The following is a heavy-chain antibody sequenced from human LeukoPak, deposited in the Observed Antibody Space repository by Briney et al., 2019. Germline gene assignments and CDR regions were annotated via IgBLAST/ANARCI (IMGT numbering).Heavy chain of an antibody. Sequence: GASVKVSCKASGYTFTSYAMNWVRQAPGQGLEWMGWINTNTGNPTYAQGFTGRFVFSLDTSVSTAYLQISSLKAEDTAVYYCARGYSSGWSYYFDYWGQGTLVTVSS. D-gene: IGHD6-19*01. CDR3: ARGYSSGWSYYFDY. V-gene: IGHV7-4-1*02. J-gene: IGHJ4*02. CDR2: INTNTGNP. CDR1: GYTFTSYA.